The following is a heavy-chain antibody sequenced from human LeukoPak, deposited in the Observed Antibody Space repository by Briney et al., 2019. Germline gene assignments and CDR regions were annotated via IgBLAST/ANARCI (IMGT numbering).Heavy chain of an antibody. J-gene: IGHJ5*02. CDR3: ARRGTTYCTVDSCHPNWFDP. CDR2: INGSNCYT. V-gene: IGHV3-11*03. D-gene: IGHD2-15*01. Sequence: PGGSLRLSCAASGFTFSDYYMTWIRQAPGRGLECFSYINGSNCYTKYADSVKGRFTISRDNAKNSLYLLMNSLRAEDTAVYYCARRGTTYCTVDSCHPNWFDPWGQGTLVTVSS. CDR1: GFTFSDYY.